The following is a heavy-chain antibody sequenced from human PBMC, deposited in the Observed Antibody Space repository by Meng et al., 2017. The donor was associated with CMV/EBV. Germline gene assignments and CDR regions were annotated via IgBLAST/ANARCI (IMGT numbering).Heavy chain of an antibody. J-gene: IGHJ4*02. CDR1: GFTFSSYS. Sequence: GESLKISCAASGFTFSSYSMNWVRQAPGKGLEWVSSISSSSSYIYYADSVKGRFTISRDNAKNSLYLKMNSLRAEDTAVYYCARAGVAYCSSTSCYGYFDYWGQGTLVTVSS. D-gene: IGHD2-2*01. CDR3: ARAGVAYCSSTSCYGYFDY. V-gene: IGHV3-21*01. CDR2: ISSSSSYI.